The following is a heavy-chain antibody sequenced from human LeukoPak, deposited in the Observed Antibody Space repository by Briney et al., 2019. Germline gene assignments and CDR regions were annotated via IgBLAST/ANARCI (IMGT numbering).Heavy chain of an antibody. V-gene: IGHV3-11*01. D-gene: IGHD6-6*01. J-gene: IGHJ5*02. CDR2: ISSSGSTI. CDR1: GFTFSDFY. Sequence: GGSLRLSCAASGFTFSDFYMSWIRQAPGKGLEWVSYISSSGSTIYYADSEKGRFTTSRDNAKNSLYLQMNSLRAEDTAVYYCAREYSSSSSLRIDPCGQGTLVTVSS. CDR3: AREYSSSSSLRIDP.